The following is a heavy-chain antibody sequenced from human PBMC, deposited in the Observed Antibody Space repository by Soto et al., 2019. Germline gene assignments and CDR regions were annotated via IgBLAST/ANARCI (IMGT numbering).Heavy chain of an antibody. CDR3: ARGGSGTYLLDY. J-gene: IGHJ4*02. D-gene: IGHD3-10*01. CDR2: IKGDESST. Sequence: EVQLVESGGGLVQPGGSLRLSCAASGFTFSSYWMHWVRQAPGKGLVWVSRIKGDESSTSYADSVKGRFTISRDNAKNTLDLQMNSLRAEETAVYYCARGGSGTYLLDYWGQGTLVTVSS. CDR1: GFTFSSYW. V-gene: IGHV3-74*01.